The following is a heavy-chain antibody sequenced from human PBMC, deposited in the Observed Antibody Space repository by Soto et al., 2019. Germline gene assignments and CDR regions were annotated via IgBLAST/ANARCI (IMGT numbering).Heavy chain of an antibody. CDR3: TAGIVMIVSPRAHYYGMDV. Sequence: HPGGSLRLSCTASGFTFGDYSMSWFRQAPGKGLEWVGFIRSKAYGETTDYPAPVKGRFTISRDDSKNTLYLQMNSLRIEDTAAYYCTAGIVMIVSPRAHYYGMDVWGQGTTVTVSS. D-gene: IGHD3-22*01. V-gene: IGHV3-49*03. CDR2: IRSKAYGETT. J-gene: IGHJ6*02. CDR1: GFTFGDYS.